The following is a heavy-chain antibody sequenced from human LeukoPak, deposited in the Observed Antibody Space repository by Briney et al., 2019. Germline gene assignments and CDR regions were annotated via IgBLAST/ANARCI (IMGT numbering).Heavy chain of an antibody. D-gene: IGHD6-19*01. CDR1: GGSISSSNW. CDR3: ARHQWLVLHPFDY. J-gene: IGHJ4*02. V-gene: IGHV4-4*02. CDR2: IYYSGST. Sequence: PSGTLSLTCAVSGGSISSSNWWSWVRPPPGKGLEWIGSIYYSGSTYYNPSLKSRVTISVDTSKNQFSLKLSSVTAADTAVYYCARHQWLVLHPFDYWGQGTLVTVSS.